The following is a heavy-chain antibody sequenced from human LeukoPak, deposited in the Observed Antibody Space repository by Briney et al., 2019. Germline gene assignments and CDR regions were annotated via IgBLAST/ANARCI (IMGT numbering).Heavy chain of an antibody. CDR2: ISSSSSYI. CDR1: GFTFSSYS. Sequence: GGSLRLSCAASGFTFSSYSMNWVRQAPGKGLEWVSSISSSSSYIYYADSVKGRFTISRDNAKNSLYPQMNSLRAEDTAAYYCARDLWFGEIGYWGQGTLVTVSS. D-gene: IGHD3-10*01. V-gene: IGHV3-21*01. J-gene: IGHJ4*02. CDR3: ARDLWFGEIGY.